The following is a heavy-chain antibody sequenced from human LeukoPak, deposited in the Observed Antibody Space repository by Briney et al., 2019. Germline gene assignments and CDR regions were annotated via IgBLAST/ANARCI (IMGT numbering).Heavy chain of an antibody. V-gene: IGHV4-34*01. CDR2: INHSGST. Sequence: PSETLSLTCAVYGGSFSGYYWSWIRQPPGKGLEWIGEINHSGSTNYNPSLKSRVTISVDTSKNQFSLKLSSVTAADTAVYYCARATSWQQLVRYFQHWGQGTLVTVSS. D-gene: IGHD6-13*01. J-gene: IGHJ1*01. CDR1: GGSFSGYY. CDR3: ARATSWQQLVRYFQH.